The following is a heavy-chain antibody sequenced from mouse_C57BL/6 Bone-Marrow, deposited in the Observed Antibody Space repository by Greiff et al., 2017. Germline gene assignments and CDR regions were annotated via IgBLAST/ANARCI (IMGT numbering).Heavy chain of an antibody. D-gene: IGHD1-1*01. CDR1: GFNIKDDY. CDR3: TGVLLRYWFAY. Sequence: EVQGVESGAELVRPGASVKLSCTASGFNIKDDYMHWVKQRPEQGLEWIGWIDPENGDTEYASKFQGKATITADTSSNTAYLQLSSLTSEDTAVYYCTGVLLRYWFAYWGQGTLVTVSA. J-gene: IGHJ3*01. CDR2: IDPENGDT. V-gene: IGHV14-4*01.